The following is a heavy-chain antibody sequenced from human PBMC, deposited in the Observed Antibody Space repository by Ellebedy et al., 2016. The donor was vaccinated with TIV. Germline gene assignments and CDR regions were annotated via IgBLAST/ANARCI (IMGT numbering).Heavy chain of an antibody. CDR3: ARQNDGSGSYYRSAFDI. D-gene: IGHD3-10*01. V-gene: IGHV5-51*01. CDR2: IYPGDSDT. CDR1: GYSFTSYW. Sequence: GESLKISCKGSGYSFTSYWIGWVRQMPGKGLEWMGIIYPGDSDTRYSPSFQGQVTISADKSISTAYLQWSSLKASDTAMYYCARQNDGSGSYYRSAFDIWGQGTMVTVSS. J-gene: IGHJ3*02.